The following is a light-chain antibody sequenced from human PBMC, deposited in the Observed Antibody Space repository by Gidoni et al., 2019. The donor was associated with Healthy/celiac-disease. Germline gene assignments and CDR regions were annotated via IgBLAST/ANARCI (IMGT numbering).Light chain of an antibody. V-gene: IGKV3-20*01. CDR1: QSVSSCY. CDR2: GAS. Sequence: EIVLTQSPGTLSLSPGDRATLSCRASQSVSSCYLAWYQQQPGQAPRPLIYGASSRATGIPDRFSSSGSGTDFTLTISRLEPEDFAVYYCQQYGSSPLVTFGGGTKVEIK. CDR3: QQYGSSPLVT. J-gene: IGKJ4*01.